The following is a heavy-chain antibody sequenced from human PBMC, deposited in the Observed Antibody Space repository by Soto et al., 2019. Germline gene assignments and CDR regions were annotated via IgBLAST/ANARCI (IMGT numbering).Heavy chain of an antibody. D-gene: IGHD2-2*01. CDR1: GYTFADSG. J-gene: IGHJ4*02. CDR2: SSAYNGDT. V-gene: IGHV1-18*01. CDR3: AIVRAAAFVPFDF. Sequence: QVQLVQSGGEVKKPGASVKVSCKASGYTFADSGISWVRQAPGQGLEWLGWSSAYNGDTEYAQKFQGRVTMTTDTSTSTAYMELRSLTSDDTAVYYCAIVRAAAFVPFDFWGQGTLVTVSS.